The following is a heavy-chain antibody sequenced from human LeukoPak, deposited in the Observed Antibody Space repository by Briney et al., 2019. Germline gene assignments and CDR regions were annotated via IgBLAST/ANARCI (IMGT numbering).Heavy chain of an antibody. CDR3: ARGRLGDFWSGRIIGFDP. CDR1: RYTFTSYD. Sequence: ASVKVSCKASRYTFTSYDINWVRQATGQGLEWMGWMNPNSGNTGYAQKFQGRVTITRNTSISTAYMELSSLRSEDTAVYYCARGRLGDFWSGRIIGFDPWGQGTLVTVSS. CDR2: MNPNSGNT. J-gene: IGHJ5*02. V-gene: IGHV1-8*03. D-gene: IGHD3-3*01.